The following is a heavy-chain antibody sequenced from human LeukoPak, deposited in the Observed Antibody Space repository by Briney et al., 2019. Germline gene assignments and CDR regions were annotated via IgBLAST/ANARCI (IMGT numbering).Heavy chain of an antibody. CDR1: GDSISSSTYH. CDR3: ARGYCSTTTCSGVGYMDV. D-gene: IGHD2-2*01. J-gene: IGHJ6*03. V-gene: IGHV4-39*01. Sequence: PSETLSLTCTVSGDSISSSTYHWGWVRQPPGKGLEWIGSISYSGSTYYNPSLKSRVTVSVDTSKNQFSLKLSSVTAADRAAYYCARGYCSTTTCSGVGYMDVWGKGTTVTVPS. CDR2: ISYSGST.